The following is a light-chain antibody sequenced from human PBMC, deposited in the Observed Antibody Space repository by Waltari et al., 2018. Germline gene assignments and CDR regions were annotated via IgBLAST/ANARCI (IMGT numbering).Light chain of an antibody. V-gene: IGLV2-23*02. Sequence: HSALAQPASVSGSPGPSITISCTGTSSDVGRYNLVSWYQQHLGKAPKVIIYEVTERPSGVSNRFSGSKSGNTASLTISGLQAEDEADYYCCSYAGSTTFPYVFGSGTKVTVL. CDR1: SSDVGRYNL. CDR3: CSYAGSTTFPYV. CDR2: EVT. J-gene: IGLJ1*01.